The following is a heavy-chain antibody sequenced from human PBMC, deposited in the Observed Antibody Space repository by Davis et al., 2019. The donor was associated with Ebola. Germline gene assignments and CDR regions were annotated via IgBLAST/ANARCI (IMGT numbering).Heavy chain of an antibody. D-gene: IGHD2-2*01. CDR2: ITTNGWST. CDR1: GFAFSNYN. J-gene: IGHJ4*02. V-gene: IGHV3-48*01. CDR3: ARETPISSRSDW. Sequence: GESLKISCTASGFAFSNYNMNWVRQAPGKGLEWVSSITTNGWSTYYADSVKGRFIISRDNAKNSLFLQMNSLRGDDTAVYFCARETPISSRSDWWGQGTLVTVSS.